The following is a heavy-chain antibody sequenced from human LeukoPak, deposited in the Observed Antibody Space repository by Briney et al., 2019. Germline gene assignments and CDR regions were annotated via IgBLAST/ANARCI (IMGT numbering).Heavy chain of an antibody. CDR1: GGSISSYY. CDR3: ARGAPLLLWFGELKVFDP. J-gene: IGHJ5*02. D-gene: IGHD3-10*01. CDR2: IYYSGST. V-gene: IGHV4-59*12. Sequence: PSETLSLTCTVSGGSISSYYWSWIRQPPGKGLEWIGYIYYSGSTYYNPSLKSRVTISVDTSKNQFSLKLSSVTAADTAVYYCARGAPLLLWFGELKVFDPWGQGTLVTVSS.